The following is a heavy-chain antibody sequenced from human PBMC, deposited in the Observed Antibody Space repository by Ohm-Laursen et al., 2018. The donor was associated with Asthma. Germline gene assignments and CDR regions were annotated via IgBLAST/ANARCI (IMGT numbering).Heavy chain of an antibody. J-gene: IGHJ4*02. D-gene: IGHD1-26*01. V-gene: IGHV3-23*01. Sequence: SLRLSCAASGFTFSSYAMSWVRQAPGKGLEWVSGISGSGGSTYYADSVKGRFTISRDSSKNMLYLQMTSLRADDTAVYYCAKDDIVGFGTVTTYYWGQGTLVTVSS. CDR3: AKDDIVGFGTVTTYY. CDR1: GFTFSSYA. CDR2: ISGSGGST.